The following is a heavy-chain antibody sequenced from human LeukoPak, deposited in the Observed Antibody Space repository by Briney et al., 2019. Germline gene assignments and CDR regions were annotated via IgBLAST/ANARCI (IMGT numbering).Heavy chain of an antibody. CDR1: GFTFSSYW. Sequence: PGGSLRLSCAASGFTFSSYWMSWVRQAPGKGLVWVANIKQDGSEKYYADSVKGRFTISRDNSKNTLYLQMNSLRAEDTAVYYCARDNSGYAFDYWGQGTLVTVSS. D-gene: IGHD5-12*01. V-gene: IGHV3-7*01. CDR2: IKQDGSEK. J-gene: IGHJ4*02. CDR3: ARDNSGYAFDY.